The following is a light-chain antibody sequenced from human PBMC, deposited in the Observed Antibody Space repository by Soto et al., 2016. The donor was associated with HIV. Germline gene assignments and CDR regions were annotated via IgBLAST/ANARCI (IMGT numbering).Light chain of an antibody. CDR3: LQYDTYPWT. CDR1: QGIGNF. Sequence: DIQMTQSPSSLSASVGDRVTITCRANQGIGNFLAWFQQKPGKAPQSLIYTTSSLQSGVPSKFSGSRSGTDFTLTISSLQPEDFAIYYCLQYDTYPWTFGQGTEVEIK. V-gene: IGKV1-16*02. J-gene: IGKJ1*01. CDR2: TTS.